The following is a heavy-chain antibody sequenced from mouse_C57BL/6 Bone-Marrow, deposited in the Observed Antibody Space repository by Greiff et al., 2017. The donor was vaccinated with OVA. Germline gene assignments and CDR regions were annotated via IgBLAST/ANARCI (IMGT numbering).Heavy chain of an antibody. CDR3: ARGPYIYYYGSSYWYFDV. D-gene: IGHD1-1*01. CDR1: GYTFTSYG. V-gene: IGHV1-81*01. CDR2: IYPRSGNT. Sequence: VQLQQSGAELARPGASVKLSCKASGYTFTSYGISWVKQRTGQGLEWIGEIYPRSGNTYYNEKFKGKATLTADKSSSTAYMELRSLTSVDSAVYFCARGPYIYYYGSSYWYFDVWGTGTTVTVSS. J-gene: IGHJ1*03.